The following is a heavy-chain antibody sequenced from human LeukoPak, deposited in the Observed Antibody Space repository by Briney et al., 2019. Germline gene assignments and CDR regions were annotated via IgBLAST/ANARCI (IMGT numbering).Heavy chain of an antibody. D-gene: IGHD6-6*01. CDR1: GYTFTSYG. CDR2: ISAYNGNT. CDR3: ATVYRSSEGVNWFDP. Sequence: ASVKVSCKASGYTFTSYGISWVRQAPGQGLECMGWISAYNGNTNYAQKLQGRVTMTEDTSTDTAYMELSSLRSEDTAVYYCATVYRSSEGVNWFDPWGQGTLVTVSS. J-gene: IGHJ5*02. V-gene: IGHV1-18*01.